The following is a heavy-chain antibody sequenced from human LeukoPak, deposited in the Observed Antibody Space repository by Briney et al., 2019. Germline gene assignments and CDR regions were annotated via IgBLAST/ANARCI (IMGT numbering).Heavy chain of an antibody. CDR2: ISSSSSYI. Sequence: AGGSLRLSCAASGFTFSSYSMNWVRQAPGKGLEWVSSISSSSSYIYYADSVKGRFTISRDNAKNSLYLQMNSLRAEDTAVYYCARAIPISYYDYVWGSYRAGIDYWGQGTLVTVPS. CDR1: GFTFSSYS. V-gene: IGHV3-21*01. J-gene: IGHJ4*02. D-gene: IGHD3-16*02. CDR3: ARAIPISYYDYVWGSYRAGIDY.